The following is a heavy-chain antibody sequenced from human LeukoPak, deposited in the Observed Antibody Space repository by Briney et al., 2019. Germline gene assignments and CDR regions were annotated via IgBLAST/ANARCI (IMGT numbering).Heavy chain of an antibody. V-gene: IGHV3-21*01. CDR1: GFTFSSYS. D-gene: IGHD6-19*01. Sequence: GGSLRLSCAASGFTFSSYSMNWVRQAPGEGLEWVSSISSSSYIYYADSVKGRFTISRDNAKNSLYLQMNSLRAEDTAVYYCARGIAVGSLDAFDIWGQGTMVTVSS. J-gene: IGHJ3*02. CDR2: ISSSSYI. CDR3: ARGIAVGSLDAFDI.